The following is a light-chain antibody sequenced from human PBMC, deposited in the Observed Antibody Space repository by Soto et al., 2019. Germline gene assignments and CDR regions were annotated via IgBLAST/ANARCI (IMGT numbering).Light chain of an antibody. J-gene: IGKJ1*01. CDR1: QGISNY. V-gene: IGKV1-27*01. Sequence: DIQMTPSPSSLSASIGDRVTITCRASQGISNYLAWYQQKPGKVPKLLIYAASTLQSGVPSRFSGSGSGTDFTLTISSLQPEDVATYYCQKYNSAPPTFGQGTKVDIK. CDR2: AAS. CDR3: QKYNSAPPT.